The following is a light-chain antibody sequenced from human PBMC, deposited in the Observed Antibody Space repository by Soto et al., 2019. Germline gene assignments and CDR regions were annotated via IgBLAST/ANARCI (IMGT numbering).Light chain of an antibody. V-gene: IGKV3-15*01. CDR3: QQYNNWPPWT. Sequence: EIVMTQFPATLSVSPGERATLSCRASQSVRSNLAWYQQKPGQAPRLLFHAASARAIGIPARFSGTGSGTEFTLTISSLQSEDFAVYYCQQYNNWPPWTFGQGTKVDIK. CDR1: QSVRSN. J-gene: IGKJ1*01. CDR2: AAS.